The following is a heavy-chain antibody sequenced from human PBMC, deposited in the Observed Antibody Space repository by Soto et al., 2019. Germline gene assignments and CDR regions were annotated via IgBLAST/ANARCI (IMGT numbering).Heavy chain of an antibody. CDR1: GGSISSGGYY. J-gene: IGHJ4*02. CDR3: ARATPRYYDILTGYLAPYFDY. D-gene: IGHD3-9*01. V-gene: IGHV4-31*03. Sequence: SETLSLTCTVSGGSISSGGYYWSWIRQHPGKGLEWIGYIYYSGSTYYNPSLKSRVTISVDTSKNQFSLKLSSVTAADTAVYYCARATPRYYDILTGYLAPYFDYWGQGTLVTVSS. CDR2: IYYSGST.